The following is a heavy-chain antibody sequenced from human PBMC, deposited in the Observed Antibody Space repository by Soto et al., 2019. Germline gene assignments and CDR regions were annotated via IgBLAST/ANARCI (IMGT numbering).Heavy chain of an antibody. Sequence: QVQLQESGPGLVKPSQTLSLTCTVSGGSISSGGYYWSWIRQHPGNGLEWIGYIYYSGSTYYNPSLKSRFTIAVDTCKNQFSLKLSSVTAAVKAVYYCARGGVGYCSGGSCYDIDYWGQGTLVTVSS. CDR2: IYYSGST. D-gene: IGHD2-15*01. J-gene: IGHJ4*02. V-gene: IGHV4-31*03. CDR1: GGSISSGGYY. CDR3: ARGGVGYCSGGSCYDIDY.